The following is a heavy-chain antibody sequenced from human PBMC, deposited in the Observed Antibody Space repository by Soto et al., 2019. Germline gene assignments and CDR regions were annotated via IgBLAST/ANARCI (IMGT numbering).Heavy chain of an antibody. V-gene: IGHV1-24*01. CDR2: FDPEDGET. CDR3: ATNQYSSGWYEAFDI. D-gene: IGHD6-19*01. CDR1: GYTLTELS. Sequence: ASVKVSCKVSGYTLTELSMHWVRQAPGKGLEWMGGFDPEDGETIYAQKFQGRVTMTEDTSTDTAYMELSSLRSEDTAVYYCATNQYSSGWYEAFDIWGQGTMLTVSS. J-gene: IGHJ3*02.